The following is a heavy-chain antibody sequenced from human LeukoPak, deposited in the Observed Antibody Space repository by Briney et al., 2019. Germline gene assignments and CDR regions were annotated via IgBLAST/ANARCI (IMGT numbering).Heavy chain of an antibody. Sequence: GGSLRLSCAASGFTFSSYAMSWVRQAPGKGLEWVSGISGSGGSTYYADSVKGRFTISRDNSKNTLYLQMDSLRAEDTAVYYCAKEITPFGGGYYPNDYWGQGTLVTVSS. CDR3: AKEITPFGGGYYPNDY. V-gene: IGHV3-23*01. CDR2: ISGSGGST. D-gene: IGHD3-22*01. CDR1: GFTFSSYA. J-gene: IGHJ4*02.